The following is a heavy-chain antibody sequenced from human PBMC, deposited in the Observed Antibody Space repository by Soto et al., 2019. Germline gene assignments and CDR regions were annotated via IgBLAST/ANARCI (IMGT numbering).Heavy chain of an antibody. J-gene: IGHJ6*02. V-gene: IGHV5-10-1*01. CDR2: IDPSDSYT. Sequence: GESLKISCKGSGYSFTSYWISWVRQMPGKGLEWMGRIDPSDSYTNYSPSFQGHVTISADKSISTAYLQWSSLKASDTAMYYCARQPGIAAADNYYYYGMDVWGQGTTVTVS. CDR3: ARQPGIAAADNYYYYGMDV. CDR1: GYSFTSYW. D-gene: IGHD6-13*01.